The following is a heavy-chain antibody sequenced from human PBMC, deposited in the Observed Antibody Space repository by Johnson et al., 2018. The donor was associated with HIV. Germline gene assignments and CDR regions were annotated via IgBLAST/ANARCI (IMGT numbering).Heavy chain of an antibody. CDR2: IATTGDT. V-gene: IGHV3-13*01. CDR3: ARGSYDGDAFDI. J-gene: IGHJ3*02. Sequence: MQLVESGGGLVQPGGSLRLSCAASGFTFSNYDMHWVRQPTGKRLEWVSGIATTGDTYYAGSVKGRFTISRENAKNSLYLQLNSLRAGDTALYYCARGSYDGDAFDIWGQGTVVTVSS. D-gene: IGHD1-26*01. CDR1: GFTFSNYD.